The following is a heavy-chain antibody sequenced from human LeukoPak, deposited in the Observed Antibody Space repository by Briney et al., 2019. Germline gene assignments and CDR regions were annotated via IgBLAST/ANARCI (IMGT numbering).Heavy chain of an antibody. J-gene: IGHJ6*02. D-gene: IGHD4-17*01. CDR3: AKMRSPYYGDYYYGMDV. V-gene: IGHV3-48*01. CDR1: GFTFSSYS. Sequence: GGSLRLSCVVSGFTFSSYSMNWVRQAPGKGLEWVSYISSSSSTIYYADSVKGRFTISRDNAKNSLYLQMNSLRAEDTAVYYCAKMRSPYYGDYYYGMDVWGQGTTVTVSS. CDR2: ISSSSSTI.